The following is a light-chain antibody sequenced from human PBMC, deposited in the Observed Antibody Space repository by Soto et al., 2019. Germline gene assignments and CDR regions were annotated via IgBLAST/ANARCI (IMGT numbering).Light chain of an antibody. V-gene: IGKV4-1*01. CDR2: WAS. Sequence: DIVMTQSPDSLAVSLGERVTINCKSSQSVLYSSNNKNYLAWYQQKPGQPPKLLIYWASTRESGVPDRFSGSGSGTDFTLTSSSLQDEDVAVYYCQQYYNTPLTFGGGTKVEIK. J-gene: IGKJ4*01. CDR1: QSVLYSSNNKNY. CDR3: QQYYNTPLT.